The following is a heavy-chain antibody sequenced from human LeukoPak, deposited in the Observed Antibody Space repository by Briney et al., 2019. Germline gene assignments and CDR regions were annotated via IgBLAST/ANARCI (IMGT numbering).Heavy chain of an antibody. V-gene: IGHV4-59*01. D-gene: IGHD4-17*01. J-gene: IGHJ5*02. CDR2: IYYSGCS. CDR1: GGSISSYY. Sequence: SETLSLTCTVSGGSISSYYWSWIRQPPGKGLEWIGYIYYSGCSNYNPSLRSRVTISVDTSKNQFSLKLSSVTAADTAVYYCARATVTTLAWFDPWGLGTLVTVSS. CDR3: ARATVTTLAWFDP.